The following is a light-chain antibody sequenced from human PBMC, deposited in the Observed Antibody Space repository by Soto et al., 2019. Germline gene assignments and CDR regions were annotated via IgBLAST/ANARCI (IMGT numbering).Light chain of an antibody. CDR3: QQYGSSPRP. J-gene: IGKJ1*01. V-gene: IGKV3-20*01. Sequence: KKSLAALSLNTGERVTLSCRASESVSTNLAWYQQKAGQAPRLLIYGASSRATGIPDRFSGSGSGTDFTLTISRLEPEDFAVYYCQQYGSSPRPFGQGSNVAIK. CDR2: GAS. CDR1: ESVSTN.